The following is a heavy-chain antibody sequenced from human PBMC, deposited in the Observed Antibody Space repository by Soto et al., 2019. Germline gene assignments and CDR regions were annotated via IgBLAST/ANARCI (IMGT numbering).Heavy chain of an antibody. V-gene: IGHV3-23*01. CDR3: AKEGGYGSGWERVDY. D-gene: IGHD6-19*01. CDR2: IRGSGIST. CDR1: GFTFSSNA. J-gene: IGHJ4*02. Sequence: EVQLLESGGGLVQPGGSLRLSCAASGFTFSSNAMSWVRQAPGKGLEWVSAIRGSGISTYYADSVKGRFTISRDKSKNRLYLQMTSVRAEHTAVYYCAKEGGYGSGWERVDYWGQGNVVRVSS.